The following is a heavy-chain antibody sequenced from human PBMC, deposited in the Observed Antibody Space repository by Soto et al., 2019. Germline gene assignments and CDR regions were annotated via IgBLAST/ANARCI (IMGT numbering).Heavy chain of an antibody. CDR1: GGSISSGGYS. CDR2: IYHSGST. Sequence: SETLSLTCAVSGGSISSGGYSWSWLRQPPGKGLEWIGYIYHSGSTYYNPSLNSRVTISVDRSENQFSLKLSSVTAADTAVYYCASHSSHWPFFDFWGQGTLVTVSS. J-gene: IGHJ4*02. CDR3: ASHSSHWPFFDF. V-gene: IGHV4-30-2*02. D-gene: IGHD6-13*01.